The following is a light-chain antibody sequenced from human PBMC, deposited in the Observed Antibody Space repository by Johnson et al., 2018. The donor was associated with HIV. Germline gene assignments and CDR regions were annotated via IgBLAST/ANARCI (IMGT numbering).Light chain of an antibody. CDR3: GTWDSSRSANV. CDR2: DNN. J-gene: IGLJ1*01. Sequence: QPVLTQPPSVSAAPGQKVTISCSGSSSNIGNNYVSWYQQLPGTAPKLLIYDNNKRPSGIPDRFSGSQSGTSATLGITALQTGDEADYYCGTWDSSRSANVFGTGTKVTVL. V-gene: IGLV1-51*01. CDR1: SSNIGNNY.